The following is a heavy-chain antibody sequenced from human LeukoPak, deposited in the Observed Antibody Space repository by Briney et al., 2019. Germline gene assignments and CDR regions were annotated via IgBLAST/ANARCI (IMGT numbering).Heavy chain of an antibody. CDR3: TRREAHDYSDYPFDY. D-gene: IGHD4-11*01. CDR2: IRSKAYGGTT. CDR1: GFTFGDYA. Sequence: GGSLRLSCTASGFTFGDYAMSWFRQAPGKGLEWVGFIRSKAYGGTTEYAASVKGRFTISRDDSKSIAYLQMNSLKTEDTAVYYCTRREAHDYSDYPFDYWGQGTLVTVSS. V-gene: IGHV3-49*03. J-gene: IGHJ4*02.